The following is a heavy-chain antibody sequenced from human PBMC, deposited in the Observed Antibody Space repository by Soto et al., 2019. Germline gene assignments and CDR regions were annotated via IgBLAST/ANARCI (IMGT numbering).Heavy chain of an antibody. CDR1: GGSISSGDYF. J-gene: IGHJ4*01. Sequence: QVQLQESGPGLVKSSQTLSLTCTVSGGSISSGDYFWSWIRQPPGKGLVWIGYIYSTGSTYYNPSPKSRVTLPEDTSKTQSPRKRTSVTAPGTAVYSGPRRMPIVGYPFNYGGQDPWSPSPQ. V-gene: IGHV4-30-4*01. CDR3: PRRMPIVGYPFNY. D-gene: IGHD5-18*01. CDR2: IYSTGST.